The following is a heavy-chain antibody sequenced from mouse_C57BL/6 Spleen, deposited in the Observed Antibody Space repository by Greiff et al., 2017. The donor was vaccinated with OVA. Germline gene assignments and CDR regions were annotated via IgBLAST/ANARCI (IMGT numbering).Heavy chain of an antibody. V-gene: IGHV1-53*01. CDR2: INPSNGGT. Sequence: QVQLQQSGTELVKPGASVKLSCKASGYTFTSYWMHWVKQRPGQGLEWIGNINPSNGGTNYNEKFKSKATLTVDKSSSTAYMQLSSLTSEDSAVYYCARLDYYDAWFAYWGQGTLVTVSA. D-gene: IGHD2-4*01. CDR1: GYTFTSYW. J-gene: IGHJ3*01. CDR3: ARLDYYDAWFAY.